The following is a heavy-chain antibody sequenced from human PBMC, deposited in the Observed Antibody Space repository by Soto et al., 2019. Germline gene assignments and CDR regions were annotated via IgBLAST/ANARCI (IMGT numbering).Heavy chain of an antibody. CDR2: IYWDDDK. D-gene: IGHD1-1*01. CDR3: AHRGPLTTGTTEDAFDI. V-gene: IGHV2-5*02. Sequence: QITLKESGPTLVKPTQTLTLTCTFSGFSLSTSGVGVGWIRQPPGKALEWLALIYWDDDKRYSPSLKSRLTITNDPSKNQVVLTMTTMDPVDTATYYCAHRGPLTTGTTEDAFDIWGQGTMVTVSS. CDR1: GFSLSTSGVG. J-gene: IGHJ3*02.